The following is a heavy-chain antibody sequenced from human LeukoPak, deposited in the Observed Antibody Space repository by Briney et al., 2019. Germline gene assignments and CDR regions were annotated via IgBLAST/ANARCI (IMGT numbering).Heavy chain of an antibody. J-gene: IGHJ4*02. CDR3: ARDPRPFSGTAVR. Sequence: PGGSLRLSCAASGFTFDDYAMHWVRQAPGKGLEWVSGISWNSGSIGYADSVKGRFTISRDNAKNSLYLQMNSLRAEDTAVYYCARDPRPFSGTAVRWGQGTLVTVSS. V-gene: IGHV3-9*01. D-gene: IGHD3-10*01. CDR2: ISWNSGSI. CDR1: GFTFDDYA.